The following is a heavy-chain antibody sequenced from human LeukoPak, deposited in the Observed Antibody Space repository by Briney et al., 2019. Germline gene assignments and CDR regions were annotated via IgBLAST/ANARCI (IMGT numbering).Heavy chain of an antibody. V-gene: IGHV3-7*03. D-gene: IGHD6-6*01. Sequence: PGGSLRLSCAASGFTFPRHWMSWVRQAPGKGLEWVANIKQDANEKNYVDSVKGRFTISRDNAKNSLYLQMNSLRAEDTAVYYCARDISPQLVVDKWGQGILVAVSS. CDR2: IKQDANEK. CDR3: ARDISPQLVVDK. J-gene: IGHJ4*02. CDR1: GFTFPRHW.